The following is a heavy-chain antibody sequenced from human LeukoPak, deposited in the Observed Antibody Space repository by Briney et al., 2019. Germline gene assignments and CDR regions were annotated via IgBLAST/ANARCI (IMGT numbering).Heavy chain of an antibody. V-gene: IGHV3-7*05. CDR3: SGRDTAAGERAY. CDR2: INQGGSTK. J-gene: IGHJ4*02. Sequence: PGGSLRLSCAASGFTFTDFWMNWVRQAPVKGLEWVANINQGGSTKYYVDSVKGRFTISRDNARNSLYLQMDSLRAEDTAVYFCSGRDTAAGERAYWGQGTLVTVSS. D-gene: IGHD5-18*01. CDR1: GFTFTDFW.